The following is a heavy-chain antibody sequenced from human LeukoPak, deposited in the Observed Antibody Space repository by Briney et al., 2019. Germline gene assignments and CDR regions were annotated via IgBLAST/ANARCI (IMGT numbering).Heavy chain of an antibody. CDR2: ISAYNGNT. D-gene: IGHD6-13*01. Sequence: APVKVSCKASGYTFSNYGINWVRQAPRQGLEWMGWISAYNGNTNYAQELQGRVTMTTDTSTSTAYMDLRSLRSDDTAVYYCARGPQQLGDDAFDIWGQGTMVTVSS. CDR1: GYTFSNYG. J-gene: IGHJ3*02. V-gene: IGHV1-18*01. CDR3: ARGPQQLGDDAFDI.